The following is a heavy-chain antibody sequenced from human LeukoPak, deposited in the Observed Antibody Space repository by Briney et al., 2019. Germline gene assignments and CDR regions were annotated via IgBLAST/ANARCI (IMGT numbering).Heavy chain of an antibody. CDR3: VCGGSYSMAIDF. CDR1: GGTFRNYA. V-gene: IGHV1-69*06. CDR2: IIPFLDTP. Sequence: SVKVSCTASGGTFRNYAFSWVRQAPGHGLEWMGGIIPFLDTPNYAQNFQGRVTIAADKSTTTVFMELSSLRSEDTAFCYCVCGGSYSMAIDFWGQGTLVTVSS. J-gene: IGHJ4*02. D-gene: IGHD1-26*01.